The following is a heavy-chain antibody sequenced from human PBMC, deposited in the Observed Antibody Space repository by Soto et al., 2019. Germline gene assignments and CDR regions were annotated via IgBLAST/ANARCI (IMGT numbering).Heavy chain of an antibody. D-gene: IGHD4-17*01. Sequence: QVQLVQSGAEVKKPGASVKVSCKASGYTFTTYDINWVRQATGQGLEWKGWMNPNSGTTGYAKKYQGRATKTRNTSISTAYMELSSLGSDDTAVYYCARGLRSDYWGQGTLVTVSS. J-gene: IGHJ4*02. CDR3: ARGLRSDY. CDR1: GYTFTTYD. V-gene: IGHV1-8*01. CDR2: MNPNSGTT.